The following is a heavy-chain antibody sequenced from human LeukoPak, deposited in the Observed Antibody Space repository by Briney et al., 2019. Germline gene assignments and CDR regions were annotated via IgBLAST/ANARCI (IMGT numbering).Heavy chain of an antibody. CDR3: AKCIVGAPRKYYYYYYMDV. V-gene: IGHV4-59*01. J-gene: IGHJ6*03. D-gene: IGHD1-26*01. Sequence: SETLSLTCTVSGGSISSYYRRWIRQPPGKGLEWIGYIYYNGSTNYNPSLKSRVTISVDTSKNQFSQKLSSVTAADTAVYYCAKCIVGAPRKYYYYYYMDVWGKGTTVTISS. CDR2: IYYNGST. CDR1: GGSISSYY.